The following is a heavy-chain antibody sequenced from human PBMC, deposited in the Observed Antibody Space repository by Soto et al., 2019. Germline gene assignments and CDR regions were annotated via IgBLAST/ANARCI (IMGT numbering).Heavy chain of an antibody. CDR3: ARVCGGDCHKGMDV. J-gene: IGHJ6*02. CDR1: GGSISSGGYY. V-gene: IGHV4-31*03. D-gene: IGHD2-21*02. CDR2: IYYSGST. Sequence: PSETLSLTCTVSGGSISSGGYYWSWIRQHPGKGLEWIGYIYYSGSTYYNPSLKSRVTISVDTSKNQFSLKLSSVTAADTAVYYCARVCGGDCHKGMDVWGQGTTVTVSS.